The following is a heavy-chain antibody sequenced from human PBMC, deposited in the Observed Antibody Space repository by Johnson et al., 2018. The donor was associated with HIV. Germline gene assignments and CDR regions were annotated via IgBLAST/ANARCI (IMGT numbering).Heavy chain of an antibody. Sequence: VQLVESGGGLVQPGGSLRLSCAASGFTFSSYWMHWVRQAPGKGQVWVSRINSDGSSTSYADSVKGRFTISRDNAKNTLYLQMNSLRAEDTAVYYCARSEYDYYDSSGYDAFDIWGQGTMVTVSS. D-gene: IGHD3-22*01. V-gene: IGHV3-74*01. CDR2: INSDGSST. CDR1: GFTFSSYW. J-gene: IGHJ3*02. CDR3: ARSEYDYYDSSGYDAFDI.